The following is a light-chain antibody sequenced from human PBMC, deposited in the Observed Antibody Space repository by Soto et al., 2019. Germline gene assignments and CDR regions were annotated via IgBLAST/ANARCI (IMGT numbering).Light chain of an antibody. V-gene: IGKV3-20*01. CDR2: GAS. CDR3: QQYGSTPRT. CDR1: QSVSSSY. J-gene: IGKJ1*01. Sequence: VLTQSPGTLSLYPGEKATLSCRASQSVSSSYLAWYQQKPGQAPRLLIYGASSRATGIPDRFSGSGSGTDFTLTISRLEPEDFAVYYCQQYGSTPRTFGQGTKVDIK.